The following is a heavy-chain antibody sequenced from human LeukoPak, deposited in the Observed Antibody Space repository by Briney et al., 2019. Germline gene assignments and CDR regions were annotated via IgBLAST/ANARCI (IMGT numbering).Heavy chain of an antibody. D-gene: IGHD1-26*01. CDR1: GFTFSDYY. Sequence: PGGSLRLSCAASGFTFSDYYMSWIRQAPGKGLEWVSAISGSGGSTYYADSVKGRFTISRDNSKNTLYLQMNSLRAEDTAVYYCAKDQGDIVGATAAFDIWGQGTMVTVSS. CDR2: ISGSGGST. CDR3: AKDQGDIVGATAAFDI. J-gene: IGHJ3*02. V-gene: IGHV3-23*01.